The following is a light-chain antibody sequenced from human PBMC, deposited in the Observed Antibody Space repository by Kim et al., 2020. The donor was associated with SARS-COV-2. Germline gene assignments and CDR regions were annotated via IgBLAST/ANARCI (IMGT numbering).Light chain of an antibody. CDR3: QQFATPRRT. J-gene: IGKJ1*01. CDR1: ERVSGSS. CDR2: DAS. Sequence: GDTGTTTSRASERVSGSSLAWYQQKPGQAPRLLMSDASNRTTGVPDRFSGSGSGTEFTLTISRLEPEDFALYYCQQFATPRRTFGQGTKVDIK. V-gene: IGKV3-20*01.